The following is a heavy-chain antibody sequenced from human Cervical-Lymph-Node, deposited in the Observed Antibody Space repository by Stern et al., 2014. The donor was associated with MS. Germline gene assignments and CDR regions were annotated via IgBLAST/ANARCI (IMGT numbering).Heavy chain of an antibody. CDR1: GFTFSSSA. CDR3: TRETYRGSQPVMDV. D-gene: IGHD1-26*01. V-gene: IGHV3-33*01. CDR2: IWYDGSKQ. Sequence: MQLVESGGNVVQPGRSLRLACATSGFTFSSSAMHWVRQTPGKGLEWVAGIWYDGSKQYYADSVKGRFTISKDNSKNTLNLQMNSLRAEDTAVYHCTRETYRGSQPVMDVGGQGTTVTVSS. J-gene: IGHJ6*02.